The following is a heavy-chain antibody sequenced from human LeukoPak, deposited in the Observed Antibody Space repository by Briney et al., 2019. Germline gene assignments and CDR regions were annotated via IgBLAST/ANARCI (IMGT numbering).Heavy chain of an antibody. V-gene: IGHV4-39*01. CDR1: GGSIRSSTYY. CDR2: IYYSGNT. D-gene: IGHD3-16*01. J-gene: IGHJ6*03. CDR3: ARLLGGSHYMGV. Sequence: PSETLSLTCTVSGGSIRSSTYYWGWIRQPPGKGLEWIGSIYYSGNTYHNPSLKSRVTISVDTSKNQFSLKLRSVTAADTAVYYCARLLGGSHYMGVWGKGTTVTVSS.